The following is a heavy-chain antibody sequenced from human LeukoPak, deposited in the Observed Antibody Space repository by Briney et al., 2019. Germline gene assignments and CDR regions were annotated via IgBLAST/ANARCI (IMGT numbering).Heavy chain of an antibody. CDR2: MNPNSGNT. CDR3: ARSLNDSSSWYYYYYYMDV. D-gene: IGHD6-13*01. V-gene: IGHV1-8*03. J-gene: IGHJ6*03. CDR1: GYTFTSYD. Sequence: ASVKVSCKASGYTFTSYDINWVRQATGQGLEWMGWMNPNSGNTGYAQKFQGRVTITGNTSISTAYMELSSLRSEDTAVYYCARSLNDSSSWYYYYYYMDVWGKGTTVTVSS.